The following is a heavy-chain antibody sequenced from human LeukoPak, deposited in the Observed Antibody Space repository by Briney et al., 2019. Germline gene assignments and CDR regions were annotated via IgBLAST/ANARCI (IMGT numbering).Heavy chain of an antibody. CDR2: IYHSGST. V-gene: IGHV4-38-2*02. CDR1: GYSISSGYY. Sequence: KSSETLSLTCTVSGYSISSGYYWGWIRQPPGKGLEWIGSIYHSGSTYYNPSLKSRVTMSVDTSKSQFSLKLSSVTAADTAVYYCARHSIDCSGSTCYDYWGQGTLVTVSS. D-gene: IGHD2-15*01. J-gene: IGHJ4*02. CDR3: ARHSIDCSGSTCYDY.